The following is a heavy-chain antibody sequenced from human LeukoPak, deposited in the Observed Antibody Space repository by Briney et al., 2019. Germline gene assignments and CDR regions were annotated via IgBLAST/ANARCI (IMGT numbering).Heavy chain of an antibody. CDR1: GFTFSSYS. V-gene: IGHV3-48*01. J-gene: IGHJ4*02. Sequence: PGGSLRLSCAASGFTFSSYSMNWVRQAPGKGLEWVSYISSCSSTIYYADSVKGRFTISRDNAKNSLYLQMNSLRAEDTAVYYCARTPTYYYGSGSSQDAYYFDYWGQGTLVTVSS. CDR3: ARTPTYYYGSGSSQDAYYFDY. CDR2: ISSCSSTI. D-gene: IGHD3-10*01.